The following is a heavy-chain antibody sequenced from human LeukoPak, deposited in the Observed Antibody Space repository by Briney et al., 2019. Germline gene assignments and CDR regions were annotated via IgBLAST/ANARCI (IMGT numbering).Heavy chain of an antibody. J-gene: IGHJ4*02. D-gene: IGHD3-22*01. CDR3: AKSRVVVITTGIDY. CDR2: IRYDGNNK. V-gene: IGHV3-30*02. Sequence: PGGSLRLSCVASGFTFSSYGMHWVRQAPGEGLEWVAFIRYDGNNKYYADSVKGRFTISRDNSKNTLYLQMNSLRAEDTAVYYCAKSRVVVITTGIDYWGQGTLVTVSS. CDR1: GFTFSSYG.